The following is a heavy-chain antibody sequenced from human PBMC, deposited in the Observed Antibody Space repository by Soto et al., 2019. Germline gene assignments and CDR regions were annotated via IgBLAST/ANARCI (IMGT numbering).Heavy chain of an antibody. CDR2: IYYSGST. CDR1: GGSVRSGSYY. J-gene: IGHJ6*02. CDR3: ARDPMVRGVAYGMDV. Sequence: SETQSLTCTVSGGSVRSGSYYWSWIRQPPGKGLEWIGYIYYSGSTNYNPSLKSRVTISVDTSKNQFSLKLSSVTAADTAVYYCARDPMVRGVAYGMDVWGQGTTVTVSS. V-gene: IGHV4-61*01. D-gene: IGHD3-10*01.